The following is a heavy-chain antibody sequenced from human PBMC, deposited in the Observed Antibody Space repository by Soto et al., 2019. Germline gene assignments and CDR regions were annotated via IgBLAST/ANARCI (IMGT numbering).Heavy chain of an antibody. J-gene: IGHJ4*02. D-gene: IGHD3-3*01. CDR3: AREWSGYYRGGRSYFDY. V-gene: IGHV1-2*04. CDR2: INPNSGGT. CDR1: GYTFTGYY. Sequence: QVQLVQSGAEVKKPGASVKVSCKASGYTFTGYYMHWVRQAPGQGLEWMGWINPNSGGTNYAQKFQGWVTMTRDTSISTAYMELSRLRSDDTAVYYCAREWSGYYRGGRSYFDYWGQGTLVTVSS.